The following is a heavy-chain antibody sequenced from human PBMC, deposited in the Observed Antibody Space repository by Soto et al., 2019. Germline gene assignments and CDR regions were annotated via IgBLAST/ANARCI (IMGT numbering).Heavy chain of an antibody. D-gene: IGHD3-9*01. CDR3: ARESRYYDILTGYQTAYYFDY. V-gene: IGHV3-33*01. Sequence: PGGSLRLSCAASGFTFSSYGMHWVRQAPGKGLEWVAVIWYDGSNKYYADSVKGRFTISRDNSKNTLYLQMNSLRAEDTAVYYCARESRYYDILTGYQTAYYFDYWGQGTLVNVSS. J-gene: IGHJ4*02. CDR1: GFTFSSYG. CDR2: IWYDGSNK.